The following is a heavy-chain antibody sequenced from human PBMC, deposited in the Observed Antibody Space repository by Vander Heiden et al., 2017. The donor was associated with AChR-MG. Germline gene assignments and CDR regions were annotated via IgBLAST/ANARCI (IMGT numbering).Heavy chain of an antibody. D-gene: IGHD4-17*01. CDR3: AKEAYGAFAY. Sequence: QVQLVESGGGVVQPGRSLRLSCAAAGFTFGSYGMHWVRQAPGKGLEWVAVISYDGSNKYYADSVKGRFTISRDNSKNTLYLQMNSLRAEDTAVYYCAKEAYGAFAYWGQGTLVTVSS. V-gene: IGHV3-30*18. J-gene: IGHJ4*02. CDR1: GFTFGSYG. CDR2: ISYDGSNK.